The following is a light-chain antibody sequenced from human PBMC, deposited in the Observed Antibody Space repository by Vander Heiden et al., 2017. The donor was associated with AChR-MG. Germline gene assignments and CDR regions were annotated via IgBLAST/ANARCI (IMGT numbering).Light chain of an antibody. CDR3: AAWDDNLNGRVV. CDR1: RSNIGSNT. J-gene: IGLJ2*01. V-gene: IGLV1-44*01. CDR2: DNN. Sequence: QSVLTQPPSASGTPVQRVTISCSGSRSNIGSNTVNWYQQLPGSAPKLLVSDNNQRPSGVPDRFSASKSDTSASLAISGLQPEDEADYYCAAWDDNLNGRVVFGGGTKLTVL.